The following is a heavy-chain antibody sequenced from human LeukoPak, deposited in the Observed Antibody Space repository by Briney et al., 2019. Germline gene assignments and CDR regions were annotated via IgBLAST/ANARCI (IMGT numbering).Heavy chain of an antibody. J-gene: IGHJ5*02. Sequence: SQTLSLTCTVSGGSISSGSYYWSWLRQPAGTGLEWIGRIYTSGSTNYNPSLKSRVTISVDTSKNQFSLKLSSVTAADTAVYYCAREWVSYYGSGSELNWFDPWGQGTLVTVSS. CDR1: GGSISSGSYY. V-gene: IGHV4-61*02. CDR2: IYTSGST. D-gene: IGHD3-10*01. CDR3: AREWVSYYGSGSELNWFDP.